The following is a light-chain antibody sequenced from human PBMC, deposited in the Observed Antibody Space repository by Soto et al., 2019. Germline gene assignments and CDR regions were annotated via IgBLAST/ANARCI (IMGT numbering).Light chain of an antibody. CDR3: QQRSNRPPGIT. V-gene: IGKV3D-15*01. J-gene: IGKJ5*01. CDR1: QSVSSN. Sequence: IVTKLSPATLSVSPGETATLPCRASQSVSSNLAWYQQKPGQAPRLLIYGASTRATGIPARFSGSGSGTDFTLTISSLEPEDFAVYYCQQRSNRPPGITFGQVTRLEIK. CDR2: GAS.